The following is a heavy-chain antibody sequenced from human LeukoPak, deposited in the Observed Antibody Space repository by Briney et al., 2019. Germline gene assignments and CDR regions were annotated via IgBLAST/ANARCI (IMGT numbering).Heavy chain of an antibody. V-gene: IGHV1-18*01. Sequence: GLXXVXQAPGQXLXXXXWISTYNDNAHXAQKLQGRVTITTDTXXRTAYMELSRLRSEDTAVYDSGXXXXXXXPPXFDYWGQGTLVTVSS. CDR2: ISTYNDNA. CDR3: GXXXXXXXPPXFDY. J-gene: IGHJ4*02. CDR1: G.